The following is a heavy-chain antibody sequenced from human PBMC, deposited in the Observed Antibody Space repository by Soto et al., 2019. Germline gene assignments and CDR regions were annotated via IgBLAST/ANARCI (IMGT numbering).Heavy chain of an antibody. CDR2: IYYSGST. J-gene: IGHJ4*02. CDR3: ASYCSSTSCLNFDY. D-gene: IGHD2-2*01. Sequence: PSETLSLTCTVSGGSISSSSYYWGWIRQPPGKGLEWIGSIYYSGSTYYNPSLKSRVTISVDTSKNQFSLKLSSVTAADTAVYYCASYCSSTSCLNFDYWGQGTRVTVSS. CDR1: GGSISSSSYY. V-gene: IGHV4-39*01.